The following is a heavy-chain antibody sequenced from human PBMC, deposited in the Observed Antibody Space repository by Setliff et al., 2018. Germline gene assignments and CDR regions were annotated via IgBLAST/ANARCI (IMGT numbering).Heavy chain of an antibody. CDR1: GYTFTSHY. V-gene: IGHV1-46*01. J-gene: IGHJ3*02. CDR2: INPSSGRT. Sequence: RASVKVSCKASGYTFTSHYMHWVRQAPGLGLEWMGTINPSSGRTSYAQKFQGRVTMTRDTSTSTVYMDMSSLRSEDTAVYYCARDVFPYRYEGAFDIWGQGTMVTVSS. D-gene: IGHD3-16*02. CDR3: ARDVFPYRYEGAFDI.